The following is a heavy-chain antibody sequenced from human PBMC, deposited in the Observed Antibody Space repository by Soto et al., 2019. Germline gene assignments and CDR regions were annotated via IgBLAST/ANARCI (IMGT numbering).Heavy chain of an antibody. CDR2: IYWNDDK. Sequence: QITLKESGPTLVNPTQTLTLTCTFSGFSLSTSGVGVGWIRQPPGKALEWLALIYWNDDKRYSPSLKSRLTITKDTSKNQVVLTMTNMDPVDTATYYCAQMRYNWNDGYHDAFDIWGQGTMVTVSS. J-gene: IGHJ3*02. V-gene: IGHV2-5*01. CDR3: AQMRYNWNDGYHDAFDI. D-gene: IGHD1-1*01. CDR1: GFSLSTSGVG.